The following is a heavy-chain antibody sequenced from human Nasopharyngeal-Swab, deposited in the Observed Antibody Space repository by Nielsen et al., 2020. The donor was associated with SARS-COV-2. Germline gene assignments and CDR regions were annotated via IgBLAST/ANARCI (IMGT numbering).Heavy chain of an antibody. CDR2: FYYSGST. J-gene: IGHJ3*02. Sequence: IRTRAGKGLERIGTFYYSGSTYYNPSLKSRVTISVDTSKNQFSLKLSSVTAADTAVYYCARKDYKTSAFDIWGQGTMVTVSS. V-gene: IGHV4-39*07. D-gene: IGHD4-11*01. CDR3: ARKDYKTSAFDI.